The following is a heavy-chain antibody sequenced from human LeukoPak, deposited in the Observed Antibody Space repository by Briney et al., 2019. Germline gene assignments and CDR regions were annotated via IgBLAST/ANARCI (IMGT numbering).Heavy chain of an antibody. CDR2: IIPIFGTA. V-gene: IGHV1-69*13. J-gene: IGHJ4*02. CDR1: GGTFSSYA. D-gene: IGHD4-17*01. CDR3: AAWIRYGDYELDY. Sequence: GASVKVSCKASGGTFSSYAISWVRQAPGQGLEWMGGIIPIFGTANYAQKFQGRVTITADESTSTAYMELSSLRSEDTAVYYCAAWIRYGDYELDYWGQGTLVTVSS.